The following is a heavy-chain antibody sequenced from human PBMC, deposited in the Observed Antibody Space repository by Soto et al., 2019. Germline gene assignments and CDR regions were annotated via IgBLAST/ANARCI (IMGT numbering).Heavy chain of an antibody. J-gene: IGHJ4*02. D-gene: IGHD3-22*01. CDR1: GYSFITYG. CDR3: ARGPTEYYDKSGDYCLDY. Sequence: QVQLVQSGAEVKKPGASVMVSCKGSGYSFITYGMSWVRQAPGQGLEWVGWISTYNGNTKYVERLQGRVTMTTDTTTSTAYMELRSLRSDDTAVYYCARGPTEYYDKSGDYCLDYWGQGTLVTVSP. V-gene: IGHV1-18*01. CDR2: ISTYNGNT.